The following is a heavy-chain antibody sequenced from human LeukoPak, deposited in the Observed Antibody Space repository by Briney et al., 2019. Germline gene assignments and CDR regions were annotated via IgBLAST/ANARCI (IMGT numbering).Heavy chain of an antibody. D-gene: IGHD2-2*01. CDR2: IYPANSDT. CDR3: ARPACSSTSCYLYFQY. J-gene: IGHJ1*01. Sequence: GQSLPRSCKASGYIFTNYWIGWVRQMPGKGLEWMAIIYPANSDTRYSPSFQGQVTISADKSISTAYLQWSSLKASDTAMYYCARPACSSTSCYLYFQYWGQGTLVTVSS. CDR1: GYIFTNYW. V-gene: IGHV5-51*01.